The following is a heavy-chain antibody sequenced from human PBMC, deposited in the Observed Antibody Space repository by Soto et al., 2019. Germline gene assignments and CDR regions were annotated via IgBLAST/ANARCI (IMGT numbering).Heavy chain of an antibody. CDR1: GFTFSSYW. CDR3: ARGFARYLYSYGSDPFDY. V-gene: IGHV3-74*01. D-gene: IGHD5-18*01. J-gene: IGHJ4*02. CDR2: INSDGSST. Sequence: GGSLRLSCAASGFTFSSYWMHWVRQAPGKGLVWVSRINSDGSSTSYADSVKGRFTISRDNAKNTLYLQMNSLRAEETAVYYCARGFARYLYSYGSDPFDYWGQGTLVTVSS.